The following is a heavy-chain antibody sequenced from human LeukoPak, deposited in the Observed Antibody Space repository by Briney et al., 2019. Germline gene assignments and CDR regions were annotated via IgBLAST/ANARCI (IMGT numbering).Heavy chain of an antibody. CDR3: AKRRASTVINFYFDY. CDR2: ITVSTSYI. Sequence: GGSLRLSCAASGFTFSTYSMNWVRQAPGKGLEWVSSITVSTSYIYYADSVRGRFTISRDNAKNSLYLQMNSLRAEDTAVYYCAKRRASTVINFYFDYWGQGALVTVSS. J-gene: IGHJ4*02. D-gene: IGHD1-26*01. CDR1: GFTFSTYS. V-gene: IGHV3-21*04.